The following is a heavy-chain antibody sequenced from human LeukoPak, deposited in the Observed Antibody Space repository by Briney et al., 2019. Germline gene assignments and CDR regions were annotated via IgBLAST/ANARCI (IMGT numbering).Heavy chain of an antibody. J-gene: IGHJ6*03. D-gene: IGHD3-22*01. V-gene: IGHV4-59*01. CDR1: GGSISSYY. CDR3: ARSSEGRYYYDSSGYSYYYYYMGV. CDR2: IYYSGST. Sequence: SETLSLTYTVSGGSISSYYWSWIRQPPGKGLEWIGYIYYSGSTNYNPSLKSRVTISVDTSKNQFSLKLNSVTAADTAVYYCARSSEGRYYYDSSGYSYYYYYMGVWGKGTTVTISS.